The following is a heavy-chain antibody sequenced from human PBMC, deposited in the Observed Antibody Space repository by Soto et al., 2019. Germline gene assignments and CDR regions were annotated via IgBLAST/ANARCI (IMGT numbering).Heavy chain of an antibody. D-gene: IGHD3-22*01. CDR3: ARDMGVVITAESLQH. CDR2: IKPDGSEV. Sequence: GGSLRLSCVASGFTFSSYWMSWVRQAPGKGLEWVANIKPDGSEVYYVDSVKGRFTISRDNARKSLYLQMNSLRVEDTALYYCARDMGVVITAESLQHWGQGTMVTVYS. V-gene: IGHV3-7*03. J-gene: IGHJ1*01. CDR1: GFTFSSYW.